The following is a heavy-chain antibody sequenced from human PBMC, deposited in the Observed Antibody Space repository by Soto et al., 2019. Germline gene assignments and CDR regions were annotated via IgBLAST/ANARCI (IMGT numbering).Heavy chain of an antibody. Sequence: QVLLQESGPGLLKPSETLSLTCPVSGFSVSSGTYYWSWIRQPPGKGLEWIGHINYSGGTNYNPSLKSRVTISLDTSRTQFSLRLSSVTAADTAEYYCARNIRSPGWFDPWGQGTLVTVSS. CDR3: ARNIRSPGWFDP. CDR2: INYSGGT. CDR1: GFSVSSGTYY. D-gene: IGHD3-3*02. J-gene: IGHJ5*02. V-gene: IGHV4-61*01.